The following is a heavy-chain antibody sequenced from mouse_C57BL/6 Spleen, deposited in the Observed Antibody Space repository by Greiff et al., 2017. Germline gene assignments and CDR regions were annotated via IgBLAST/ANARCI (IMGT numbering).Heavy chain of an antibody. CDR2: INPNNGGT. Sequence: VQLKESGPELVKPGASVKIPCKASGYTFTDYNMDWVKQSHGKSLEWIGDINPNNGGTIYNQKFKGKATLTVDKSSSTAYMELRSLTSEDTAVYYCARSVIYYDYGTYWGQGTLVTVSA. CDR1: GYTFTDYN. CDR3: ARSVIYYDYGTY. J-gene: IGHJ3*01. D-gene: IGHD2-4*01. V-gene: IGHV1-18*01.